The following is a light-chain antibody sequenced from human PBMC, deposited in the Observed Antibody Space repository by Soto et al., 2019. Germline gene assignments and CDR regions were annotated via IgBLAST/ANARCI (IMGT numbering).Light chain of an antibody. CDR2: GAA. CDR3: QQYSNSRWT. Sequence: ENVLTQSPGTLSLSPGERATISCRASQTVASHYFAWYQQKPGQAPRFLMDGAASRATGVPDRFSGSGSGPDFTLTISRLEPEDFAVYYCQQYSNSRWTFGQGTTVDI. V-gene: IGKV3-20*01. CDR1: QTVASHY. J-gene: IGKJ1*01.